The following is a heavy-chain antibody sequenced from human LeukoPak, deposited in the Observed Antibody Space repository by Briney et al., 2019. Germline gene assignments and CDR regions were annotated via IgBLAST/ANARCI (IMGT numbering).Heavy chain of an antibody. CDR1: GYTFTSYD. J-gene: IGHJ5*02. V-gene: IGHV1-8*01. Sequence: GASVKVSCKASGYTFTSYDINWVRQATGQGLEWMGWMNPNSGNTGYAQKFQGRVTMTRNTSISTAYMELSSLRSEDTAVYYCARGQGIVLFERTGFDPWGQGTLVTASS. D-gene: IGHD2-8*02. CDR2: MNPNSGNT. CDR3: ARGQGIVLFERTGFDP.